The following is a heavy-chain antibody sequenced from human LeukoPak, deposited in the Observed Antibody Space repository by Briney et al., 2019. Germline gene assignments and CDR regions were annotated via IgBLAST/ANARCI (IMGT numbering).Heavy chain of an antibody. Sequence: GGSLRLSCAASGFTFSSYSMNWDRQAPGKGLEWVSSISSSSSYIYYADSVKGRFTISRDNAKNSLYLQMNSLRAEDTAVYCCARGAGGTRSRYWYFDLWGRGTLVTVSS. CDR2: ISSSSSYI. J-gene: IGHJ2*01. V-gene: IGHV3-21*01. CDR1: GFTFSSYS. D-gene: IGHD4-23*01. CDR3: ARGAGGTRSRYWYFDL.